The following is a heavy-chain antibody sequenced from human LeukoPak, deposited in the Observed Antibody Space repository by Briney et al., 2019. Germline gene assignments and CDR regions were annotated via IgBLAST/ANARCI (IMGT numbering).Heavy chain of an antibody. CDR2: ISGSGGST. D-gene: IGHD2-15*01. CDR3: ASNPEDIVVVVAATDY. Sequence: SGGSLRLSCAASGFTFSSYAMSWVRQAPGKGLEWVSAISGSGGSTYYADSVKGRFIISRDNSKNTLYLQMNSLRAEDTAVYYCASNPEDIVVVVAATDYWGQGTLVTVSS. J-gene: IGHJ4*02. CDR1: GFTFSSYA. V-gene: IGHV3-23*01.